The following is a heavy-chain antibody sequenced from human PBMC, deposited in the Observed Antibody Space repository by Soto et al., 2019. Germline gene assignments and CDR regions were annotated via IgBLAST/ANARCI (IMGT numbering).Heavy chain of an antibody. CDR2: ISYDATNK. CDR1: GFTFNTYA. V-gene: IGHV3-30-3*01. Sequence: GGSLRLSCAASGFTFNTYAMHWLRQSPGKGLGWLAVISYDATNKYYADSVKGRFTISRDNSKNTLYLQMNSLKTEDTSLYYCARDGADDWGQGTLVTVSS. J-gene: IGHJ4*02. D-gene: IGHD3-10*01. CDR3: ARDGADD.